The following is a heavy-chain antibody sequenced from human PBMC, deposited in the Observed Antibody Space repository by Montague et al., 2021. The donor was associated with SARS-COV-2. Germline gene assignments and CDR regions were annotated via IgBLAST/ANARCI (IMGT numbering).Heavy chain of an antibody. CDR2: LYYSGSN. CDR3: AMRGGALDAFDI. D-gene: IGHD4-17*01. V-gene: IGHV4-39*01. CDR1: GGSIRTSSYY. Sequence: SETLSLTCTVSGGSIRTSSYYWGWIRQPPGKGLDWIGRLYYSGSNYYNPSLKSRVTISVDTSKNQFSLKLSSVTAADTAVYYCAMRGGALDAFDIWGQGTMVIVSS. J-gene: IGHJ3*02.